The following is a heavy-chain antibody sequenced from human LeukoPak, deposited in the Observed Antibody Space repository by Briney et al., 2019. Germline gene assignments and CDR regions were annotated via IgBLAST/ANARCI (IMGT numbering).Heavy chain of an antibody. CDR2: IKQDGSEK. J-gene: IGHJ3*02. CDR3: ANPYLVRAPLDI. D-gene: IGHD3-10*01. V-gene: IGHV3-7*03. CDR1: GFTFSSYW. Sequence: PGGSLRLSCAASGFTFSSYWMSWVRQAPGKGLEWVANIKQDGSEKYYVDSVKGRFTISRDNSKNTLYLQINSLRAEDTAIYYCANPYLVRAPLDIWGQGTMVTVSS.